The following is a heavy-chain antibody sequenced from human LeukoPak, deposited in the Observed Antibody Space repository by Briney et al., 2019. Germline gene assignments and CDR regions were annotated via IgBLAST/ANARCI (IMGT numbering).Heavy chain of an antibody. J-gene: IGHJ4*02. V-gene: IGHV1-2*02. Sequence: ASVKVFCKASGYTFTDYYTHWVRQAAGQGLEWMGCINPNSGGTNYAQKFQGRVTMTRDTSINTAYMELSSLRSDDTAVYYCARDGRSGWHYFDHWGQGTLVTVSS. D-gene: IGHD6-19*01. CDR2: INPNSGGT. CDR1: GYTFTDYY. CDR3: ARDGRSGWHYFDH.